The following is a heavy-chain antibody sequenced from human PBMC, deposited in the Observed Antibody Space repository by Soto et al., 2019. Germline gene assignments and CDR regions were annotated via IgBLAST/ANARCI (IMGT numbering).Heavy chain of an antibody. J-gene: IGHJ1*01. CDR3: AKDVHYDIVTGIEYFDH. CDR1: GFTFSSYA. CDR2: ISGTGRVT. V-gene: IGHV3-23*01. Sequence: EVQLLESGGGLVQPGGSLKISCAVSGFTFSSYAMSWVRQAPGKGLAWVSGISGTGRVTNYAESVKGRFTISRDNPKNTLSLEMKSLRAEDTAVYYCAKDVHYDIVTGIEYFDHWGQGTLVTVSS. D-gene: IGHD3-9*01.